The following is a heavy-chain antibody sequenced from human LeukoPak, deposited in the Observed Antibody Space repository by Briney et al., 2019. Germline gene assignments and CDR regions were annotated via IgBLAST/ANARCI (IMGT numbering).Heavy chain of an antibody. Sequence: SGPTLVHPTPTLTLTCTFSGFSLTTSGVGVGWIRQPPGKALEWLALINWDDQKVYSPSLQSRLSITKDTSKNQVVLTMTNVDPVDTATYYCAHRRDSSGYQYRYWFAPWGQGTLVTVSS. CDR2: INWDDQK. V-gene: IGHV2-5*02. J-gene: IGHJ5*02. CDR1: GFSLTTSGVG. D-gene: IGHD3-22*01. CDR3: AHRRDSSGYQYRYWFAP.